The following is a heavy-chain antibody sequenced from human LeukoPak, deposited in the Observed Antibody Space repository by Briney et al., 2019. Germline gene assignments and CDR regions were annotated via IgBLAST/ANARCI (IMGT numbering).Heavy chain of an antibody. D-gene: IGHD2-15*01. CDR1: GYTFTGYY. Sequence: ASVKVSCKASGYTFTGYYMHWVRQAPGQGLEWMGRIIPILGIANYAQKFQGRVTITADKSTSTAYMELSSLRSEDTAVYYCASSTPAVTAFDYWGQGTLVTVSS. J-gene: IGHJ4*02. CDR3: ASSTPAVTAFDY. CDR2: IIPILGIA. V-gene: IGHV1-69*02.